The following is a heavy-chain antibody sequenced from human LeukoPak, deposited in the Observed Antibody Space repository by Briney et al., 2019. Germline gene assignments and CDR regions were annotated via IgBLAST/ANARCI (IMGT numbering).Heavy chain of an antibody. CDR3: ARVICDWVWGRYRGHFAY. CDR1: GFTFCGYW. V-gene: IGHV3-7*01. CDR2: IKEDGSNL. D-gene: IGHD3-16*02. Sequence: PGGSLRLSSAASGFTFCGYWRGWDPPGPGKGLECGSNIKEDGSNLYYLDSGKGRFTISRDNAKNSLDLRVNSLRDEGTDLYFCARVICDWVWGRYRGHFAYWRQRSQV. J-gene: IGHJ4*02.